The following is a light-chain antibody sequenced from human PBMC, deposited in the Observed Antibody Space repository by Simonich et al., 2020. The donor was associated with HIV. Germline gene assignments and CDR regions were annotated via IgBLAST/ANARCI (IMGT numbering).Light chain of an antibody. Sequence: DIQMTQSPSSLSASVGDRVTITCRARTGVSNSLAWYQQKPGKAPKLLLYAASRWESGVPSRFSGSGSVTDYTLTISSLQPEDVATYYCQQYYSTLMYTFGQGTKLEIK. CDR2: AAS. V-gene: IGKV1-NL1*01. CDR1: TGVSNS. J-gene: IGKJ2*01. CDR3: QQYYSTLMYT.